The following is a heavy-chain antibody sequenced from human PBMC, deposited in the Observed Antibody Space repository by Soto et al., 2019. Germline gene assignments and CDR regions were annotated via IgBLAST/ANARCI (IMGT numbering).Heavy chain of an antibody. CDR1: GFTFSDYY. V-gene: IGHV3-11*01. D-gene: IGHD2-2*01. CDR2: ISSSGSTI. Sequence: PGGSLRLSCAASGFTFSDYYMSWIRQAPGKGLEWVSYISSSGSTIYYADSVKGRFTISRDNAKNSLYLQMNSLRAEDTAVYYCARELRYCISTSCYRGPNWFDPWGQGTLVTVSS. CDR3: ARELRYCISTSCYRGPNWFDP. J-gene: IGHJ5*02.